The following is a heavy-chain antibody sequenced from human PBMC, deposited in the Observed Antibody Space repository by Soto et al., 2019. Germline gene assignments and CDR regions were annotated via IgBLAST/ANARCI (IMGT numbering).Heavy chain of an antibody. CDR1: GGSISSTYY. V-gene: IGHV4-59*01. D-gene: IGHD3-10*01. Sequence: PSETLSLTCTVSGGSISSTYYWSWIRQPPGKGLEWIGYIYFSGGTNYNPSLNGRATISIEMSKNQFYLRLTSVTAADTAIYYCAKNRVPVTWGQGTLVTVSS. CDR2: IYFSGGT. CDR3: AKNRVPVT. J-gene: IGHJ4*02.